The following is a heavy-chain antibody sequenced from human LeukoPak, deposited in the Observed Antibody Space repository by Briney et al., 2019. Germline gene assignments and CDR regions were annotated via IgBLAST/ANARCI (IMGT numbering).Heavy chain of an antibody. J-gene: IGHJ6*02. V-gene: IGHV3-30*02. CDR2: IWYDGSNK. Sequence: GGSLRLSCAASGFTFSSYGMHWVRQAPGKGLEWVAVIWYDGSNKYYADSVKGRFTISRDNSKNTLYLQMNSLRAEDTAVYYCAEVKSTGYDYLYYYYGMDVWGQGTTVTVSS. CDR3: AEVKSTGYDYLYYYYGMDV. D-gene: IGHD5-12*01. CDR1: GFTFSSYG.